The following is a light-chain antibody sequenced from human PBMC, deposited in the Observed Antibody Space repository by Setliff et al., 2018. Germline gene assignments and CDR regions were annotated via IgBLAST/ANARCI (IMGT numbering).Light chain of an antibody. V-gene: IGLV2-14*01. CDR1: SGDVGGYDY. Sequence: QSALTQPASVSGSPGQSITISCTGTSGDVGGYDYVSWYQQHPGKAPKLMIYDVSNRPSGVSNRFSGSKSGNTASLTISGLQAEDEADYYCGSYTSINTLLYIFGTGTTVTV. J-gene: IGLJ1*01. CDR3: GSYTSINTLLYI. CDR2: DVS.